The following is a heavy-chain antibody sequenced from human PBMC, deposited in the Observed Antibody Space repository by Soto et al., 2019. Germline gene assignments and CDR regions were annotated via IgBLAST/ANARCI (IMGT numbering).Heavy chain of an antibody. J-gene: IGHJ6*02. V-gene: IGHV3-23*01. CDR2: ISGSGGST. CDR1: GFTFSSYA. D-gene: IGHD2-21*02. Sequence: EVQLLESGGGLVQPGGSLRLSCAASGFTFSSYAMSWVRQAPGKGLEWVSAISGSGGSTYYADSVKGRFTISRDNSKNTLYLQMNSLRAEDTAVYYCAKDGLPAYCGGDCYPGKPYSYGMDVWGQGTTVTVSS. CDR3: AKDGLPAYCGGDCYPGKPYSYGMDV.